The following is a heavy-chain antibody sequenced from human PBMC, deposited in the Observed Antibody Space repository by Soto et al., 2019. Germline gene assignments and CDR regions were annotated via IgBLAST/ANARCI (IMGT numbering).Heavy chain of an antibody. V-gene: IGHV3-74*01. CDR2: INSDGSST. D-gene: IGHD5-18*01. J-gene: IGHJ6*02. Sequence: GGSLRLSCAASGFTFSSYWMHWVRQAPGKGLVWVSRINSDGSSTSYADSVKGRFTISRDNAKNTLYLQMNSLRAEDTAVYYCARDHSYGDYYYGMDVWGQGTTVTVSS. CDR1: GFTFSSYW. CDR3: ARDHSYGDYYYGMDV.